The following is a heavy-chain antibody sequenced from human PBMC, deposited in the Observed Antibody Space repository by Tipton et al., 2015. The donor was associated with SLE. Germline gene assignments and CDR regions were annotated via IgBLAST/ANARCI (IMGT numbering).Heavy chain of an antibody. Sequence: TLSLTCTVSGGSISSGSYYWSWIRQPAGKGLEWIGRIYTSGSTNYNPSLKSRVTISVDTSKNQFSLKLSSVTAADTAVYYCARGPAFGRKKSYFDYWGQGTLVTVSS. CDR2: IYTSGST. CDR3: ARGPAFGRKKSYFDY. V-gene: IGHV4-61*02. CDR1: GGSISSGSYY. J-gene: IGHJ4*02. D-gene: IGHD2-15*01.